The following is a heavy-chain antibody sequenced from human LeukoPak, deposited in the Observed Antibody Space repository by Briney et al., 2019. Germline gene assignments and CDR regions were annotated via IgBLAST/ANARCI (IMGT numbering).Heavy chain of an antibody. CDR3: ARTVTTGLGGY. CDR2: IYSGGST. J-gene: IGHJ4*02. D-gene: IGHD4-17*01. CDR1: GFTVGSNY. Sequence: GGSLRLSCAASGFTVGSNYMSWVRQAPGKGLEWVSVIYSGGSTYYADSVKGRFTISRDNSKNTLYLQMNSLRAEDTAVYYCARTVTTGLGGYWGQGTLVTVSS. V-gene: IGHV3-66*01.